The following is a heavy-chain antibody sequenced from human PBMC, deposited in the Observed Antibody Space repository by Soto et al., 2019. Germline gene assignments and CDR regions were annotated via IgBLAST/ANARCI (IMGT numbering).Heavy chain of an antibody. CDR3: ARVSGAFSDIVVVPAAIYYYYGMDV. V-gene: IGHV6-1*01. D-gene: IGHD2-2*01. Sequence: PSQTLSLTCVISGDSVSSNSAAWNWIRQSPSRGLEWLGRTYYRSKWYNDYAVSVKSRITINPDTSKNQFSLQLNSVTPEDTAVYYCARVSGAFSDIVVVPAAIYYYYGMDVWGQGTTVTVSS. J-gene: IGHJ6*02. CDR2: TYYRSKWYN. CDR1: GDSVSSNSAA.